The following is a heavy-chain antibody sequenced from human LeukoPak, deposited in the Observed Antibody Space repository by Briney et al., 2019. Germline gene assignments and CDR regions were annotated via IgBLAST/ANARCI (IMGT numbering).Heavy chain of an antibody. J-gene: IGHJ4*02. V-gene: IGHV3-66*01. D-gene: IGHD5-18*01. Sequence: GGSLRLSCAASGFTVSVNYMNWVRQAPGKGLEWVSIIFSDGGAYYADSVKGRFTISRDNAKNSLYLQMNSLRAEDTAVYYCARDAGYGYDRFDYWGQGTQVTVSS. CDR2: IFSDGGA. CDR1: GFTVSVNY. CDR3: ARDAGYGYDRFDY.